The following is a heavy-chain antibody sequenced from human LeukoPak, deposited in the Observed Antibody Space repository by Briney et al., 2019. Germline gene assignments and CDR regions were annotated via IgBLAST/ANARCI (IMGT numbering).Heavy chain of an antibody. CDR1: GFTFSDYY. D-gene: IGHD3-10*01. CDR3: ARDLFRPRGVNYYYYMDV. CDR2: ITSNGNSV. V-gene: IGHV3-11*01. J-gene: IGHJ6*03. Sequence: GGSLRLSCAASGFTFSDYYMGWIRQAPGKGLEWVSYITSNGNSVYYAASVKGRFTISRDNAKNSLYLQVNSLTAEDTAVYYCARDLFRPRGVNYYYYMDVWGKGTTVTVSS.